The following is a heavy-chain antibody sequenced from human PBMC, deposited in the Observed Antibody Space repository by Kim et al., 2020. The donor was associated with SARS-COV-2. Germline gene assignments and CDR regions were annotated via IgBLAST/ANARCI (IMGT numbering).Heavy chain of an antibody. J-gene: IGHJ3*02. CDR3: ARDRYDILTGRDAFDI. D-gene: IGHD3-9*01. CDR1: GYTFTSYA. Sequence: ASVKVSCKASGYTFTSYAMHWVRQAPGQRLEWMGWINAGNGNTKYSQKFQGRVTITRDTSASTAYMELSSLRSEDTAVYYCARDRYDILTGRDAFDIWGQGTMVTVSS. V-gene: IGHV1-3*01. CDR2: INAGNGNT.